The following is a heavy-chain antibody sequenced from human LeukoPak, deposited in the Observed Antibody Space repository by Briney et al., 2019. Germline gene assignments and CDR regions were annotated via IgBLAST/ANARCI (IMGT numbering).Heavy chain of an antibody. Sequence: GGSLRLSCAASGFTFSSYGMHWVRQAPGKGLEWVAFIRYDGSNKYYADSVKGRFTISRDNSKNTLYLQMDSLRAEDTTVYYCAKVAGRLQSNYYYMDVWGKGTTVTVSS. J-gene: IGHJ6*03. CDR1: GFTFSSYG. CDR3: AKVAGRLQSNYYYMDV. CDR2: IRYDGSNK. V-gene: IGHV3-30*02. D-gene: IGHD6-6*01.